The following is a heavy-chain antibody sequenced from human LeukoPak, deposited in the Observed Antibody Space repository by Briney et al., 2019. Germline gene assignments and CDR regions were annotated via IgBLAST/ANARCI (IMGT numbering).Heavy chain of an antibody. D-gene: IGHD3-22*01. CDR2: ISGYNGNT. J-gene: IGHJ4*02. Sequence: GASVKVSCKASGYTFTSYGISWVRQAPGQGLEWMGWISGYNGNTNYAQKFQGRVTMTRDTSTSTAYMELRSLRSDDTAVYYCARDGHRMYYYESSVYRFDYWGQGTLVTVPS. CDR3: ARDGHRMYYYESSVYRFDY. CDR1: GYTFTSYG. V-gene: IGHV1-18*01.